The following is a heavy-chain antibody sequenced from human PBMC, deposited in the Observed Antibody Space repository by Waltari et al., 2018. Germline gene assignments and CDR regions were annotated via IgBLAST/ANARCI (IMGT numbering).Heavy chain of an antibody. CDR3: ARRYSNYGRFDY. J-gene: IGHJ4*02. V-gene: IGHV3-7*01. D-gene: IGHD4-4*01. Sequence: EVQLVESGGGLVQPGGSLRLSCAASGFTFSSYWTSWVRQAPGKGLEWVANIKQDGSEKYYVDSVKGRFTISRDNAKNSLYLQMNSLRAEDTAVYYCARRYSNYGRFDYWGQGTLVTVSS. CDR2: IKQDGSEK. CDR1: GFTFSSYW.